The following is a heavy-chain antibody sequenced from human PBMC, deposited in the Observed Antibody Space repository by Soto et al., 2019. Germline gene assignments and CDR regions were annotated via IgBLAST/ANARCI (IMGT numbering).Heavy chain of an antibody. Sequence: GWSLRLSCAASGFTFSTYAMSWVRQAPGRGPEWVSGITNSNAYYADSVKGRFTISRDHSKNTLSLQMNSLRAEDKAIYYCAKHHNTDYVGAFEMWGQGKMVTLSS. D-gene: IGHD4-17*01. CDR3: AKHHNTDYVGAFEM. CDR1: GFTFSTYA. J-gene: IGHJ3*02. V-gene: IGHV3-23*01. CDR2: ITNSNA.